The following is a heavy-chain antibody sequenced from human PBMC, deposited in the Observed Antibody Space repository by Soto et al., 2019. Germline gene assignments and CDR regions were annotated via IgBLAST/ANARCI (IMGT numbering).Heavy chain of an antibody. D-gene: IGHD3-16*01. CDR2: IIPIFGTA. CDR1: GGTFSSYA. CDR3: ARERGSGGDPDDAFDI. Sequence: QVQLVQSGAEVKKPGSSVKVSCKASGGTFSSYAISWVRQAPGQGLEWMGGIIPIFGTANYAQKFQGRVTITADESTSTAYMELRSLRSEDTAVYYCARERGSGGDPDDAFDIWGQGTMVTVSS. V-gene: IGHV1-69*01. J-gene: IGHJ3*02.